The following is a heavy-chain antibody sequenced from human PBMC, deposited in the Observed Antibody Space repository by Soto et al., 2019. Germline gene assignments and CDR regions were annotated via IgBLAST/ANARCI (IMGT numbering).Heavy chain of an antibody. CDR2: IIGSGDSA. CDR3: ARDRGTTTVTFDAFQH. J-gene: IGHJ1*01. CDR1: GFSFNSYS. V-gene: IGHV3-23*01. D-gene: IGHD4-17*01. Sequence: EVQLLESGGGLVQPGGSLRLSCAASGFSFNSYSMSWVRQAPGKGLEWVAGIIGSGDSAYYADSVKGRFTISRDNSKNTRSLQINSLRAGDTAIYYCARDRGTTTVTFDAFQHWGQGTLVAVSS.